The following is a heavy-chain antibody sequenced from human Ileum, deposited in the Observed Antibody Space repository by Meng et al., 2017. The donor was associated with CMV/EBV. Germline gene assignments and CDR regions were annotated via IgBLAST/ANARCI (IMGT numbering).Heavy chain of an antibody. D-gene: IGHD1-26*01. V-gene: IGHV3-53*01. Sequence: GESLKISCVASGFALSGHAMHWVRQAPGKGLEWVSVIYSGGSAYYADSVKGRFTISRDNSKNTLYLQMDNLRAEDTAVYYCARDPWTGADDYWGQGTLVTVSS. CDR3: ARDPWTGADDY. CDR1: GFALSGHA. J-gene: IGHJ4*02. CDR2: IYSGGSA.